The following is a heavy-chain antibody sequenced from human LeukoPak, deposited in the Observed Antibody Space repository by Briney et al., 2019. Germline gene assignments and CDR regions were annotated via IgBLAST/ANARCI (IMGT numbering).Heavy chain of an antibody. J-gene: IGHJ4*02. D-gene: IGHD2-15*01. Sequence: SETLSLTCTVSGASVSSASYWSWIRQPPGQGVEWIAHIYNGVNTNYNPSLKSRVTISVDTSKNQFSLKLSSVTAADTAVYYCARERAVQGYCSGGSCYINDYWGQGTLVTVSS. CDR3: ARERAVQGYCSGGSCYINDY. V-gene: IGHV4-61*01. CDR2: IYNGVNT. CDR1: GASVSSASY.